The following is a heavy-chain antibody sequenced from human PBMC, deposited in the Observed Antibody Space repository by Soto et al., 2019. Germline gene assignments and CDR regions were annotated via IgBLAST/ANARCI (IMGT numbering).Heavy chain of an antibody. V-gene: IGHV4-4*07. Sequence: ETLSLTCTVSGGSISSYYWSWIRQPAGKGLEWIGRIYTSGSTNYNPSLKSRVTMSVDTSKNQFSLKLSSVTAADTAVYYCARESAIFGVVITYYFDYWGQGTLVTV. D-gene: IGHD3-3*01. CDR1: GGSISSYY. CDR2: IYTSGST. J-gene: IGHJ4*02. CDR3: ARESAIFGVVITYYFDY.